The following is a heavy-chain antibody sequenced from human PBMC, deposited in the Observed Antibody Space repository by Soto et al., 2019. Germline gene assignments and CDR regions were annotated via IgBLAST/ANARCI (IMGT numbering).Heavy chain of an antibody. Sequence: QVQLVQSGAEVKKPGASVKVSCKASGYTFTSYGISWVRQAPGQGLEWMGWISAYNGNTNYAQKLQGRVTMTTDTSTSTAYMELRSLRPDDTAVYYCARSGFGELGVANYYGMDVWGQGTTVTVSS. V-gene: IGHV1-18*01. CDR3: ARSGFGELGVANYYGMDV. J-gene: IGHJ6*02. CDR1: GYTFTSYG. D-gene: IGHD3-10*01. CDR2: ISAYNGNT.